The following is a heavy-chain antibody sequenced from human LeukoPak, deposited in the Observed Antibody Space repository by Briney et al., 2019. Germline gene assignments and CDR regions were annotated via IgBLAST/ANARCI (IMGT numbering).Heavy chain of an antibody. D-gene: IGHD4/OR15-4a*01. CDR2: IYYSGST. J-gene: IGHJ4*02. CDR1: GGSISSYF. Sequence: PSETLSLTCTVSGGSISSYFWSWIRQPPGKGLEWIGYIYYSGSTSYNPSLKSRLTISVDTSKRQFSLKLSSVTAADTAVYYCARADYGMWPFDYWGQGTLVTVSS. CDR3: ARADYGMWPFDY. V-gene: IGHV4-59*01.